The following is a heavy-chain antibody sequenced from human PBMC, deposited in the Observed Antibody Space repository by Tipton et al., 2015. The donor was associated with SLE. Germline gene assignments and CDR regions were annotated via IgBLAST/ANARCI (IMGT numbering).Heavy chain of an antibody. CDR1: GFTFSSYG. D-gene: IGHD6-13*01. CDR3: AKEAAIAHYGMDV. CDR2: IWYDGSYK. J-gene: IGHJ6*02. Sequence: SLRLSCAASGFTFSSYGMHWVRQAPGKGLEWVAVIWYDGSYKYHADSVKGRFTISRDNSKNTLYLQMNSLRAEDTAVYFCAKEAAIAHYGMDVWGQGTTVTVSS. V-gene: IGHV3-33*03.